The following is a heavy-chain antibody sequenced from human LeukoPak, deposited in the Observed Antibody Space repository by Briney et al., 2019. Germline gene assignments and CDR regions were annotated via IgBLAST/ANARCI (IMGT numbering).Heavy chain of an antibody. D-gene: IGHD3-22*01. CDR3: ARASYYYDTTGLGAVDP. CDR2: INWNSDNI. J-gene: IGHJ3*01. V-gene: IGHV3-9*01. CDR1: GFTFNDHA. Sequence: GGSLRLSCAASGFTFNDHAMYWVRQAPGKGLEWVSGINWNSDNIGYADSVKGRFTISRDDAKKCLFLQMNSLRAEDTALYYCARASYYYDTTGLGAVDPWGQGTMVTVSS.